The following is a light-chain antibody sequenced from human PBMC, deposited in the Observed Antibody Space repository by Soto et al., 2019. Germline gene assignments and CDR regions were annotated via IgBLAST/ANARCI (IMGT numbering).Light chain of an antibody. CDR2: GAS. CDR1: QSVRGNS. Sequence: EIVLTQSPGTLSLSPGERATLSCRASQSVRGNSLAWYQHKPGQAPRPLIYGASARATGISDRFSGSGSGTDFTLTISRLEPEDFALYYCLQYGGSPRTFGQGTKV. CDR3: LQYGGSPRT. V-gene: IGKV3-20*01. J-gene: IGKJ1*01.